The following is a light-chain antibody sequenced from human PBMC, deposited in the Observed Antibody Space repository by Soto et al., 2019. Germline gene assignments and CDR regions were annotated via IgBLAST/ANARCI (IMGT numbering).Light chain of an antibody. CDR1: SSDVGSYNL. Sequence: QSALTQPASVSGSPGQSITISCTGTSSDVGSYNLVSWYQQHPGKAPKLMIYEGSKRPSGVPDRFSGSKSGTSASLAISGLRSEDEADYYCAAWDDSLSGWVFGGGTKVTVL. J-gene: IGLJ3*02. CDR2: EGS. V-gene: IGLV2-14*02. CDR3: AAWDDSLSGWV.